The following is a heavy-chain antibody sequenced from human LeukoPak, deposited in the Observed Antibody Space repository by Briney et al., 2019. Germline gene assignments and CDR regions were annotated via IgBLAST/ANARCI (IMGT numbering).Heavy chain of an antibody. CDR3: ARDRSYYSDTGTDY. D-gene: IGHD3-22*01. CDR2: IYTSGST. CDR1: GGSIITYY. J-gene: IGHJ4*02. V-gene: IGHV4-4*07. Sequence: PSETLSLTCTVSGGSIITYYWSWIRQPAGKGLELIGRIYTSGSTNYNPSLKSRVTMSVDTSRNQFSLRLSSVTAADTAVYYCARDRSYYSDTGTDYWGQGALVTVSS.